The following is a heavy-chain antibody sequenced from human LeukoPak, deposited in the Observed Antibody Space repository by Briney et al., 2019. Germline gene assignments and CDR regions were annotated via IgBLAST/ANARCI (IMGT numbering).Heavy chain of an antibody. J-gene: IGHJ6*02. V-gene: IGHV3-23*01. CDR3: AKDLHYYVAMGV. CDR1: GFTIGGFA. CDR2: IGSDYKT. Sequence: GGSLRLSCAASGFTIGGFAMTWVRQAPGKGLEWVSSIGSDYKTHYSEFVKGRFAISRDNSQSTVFLQMNSLRAEDTALYYCAKDLHYYVAMGVWGQGTEVTVSS. D-gene: IGHD3-10*02.